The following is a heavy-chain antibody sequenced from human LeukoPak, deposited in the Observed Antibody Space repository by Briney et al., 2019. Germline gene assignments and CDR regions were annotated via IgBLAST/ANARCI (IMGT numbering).Heavy chain of an antibody. D-gene: IGHD5-18*01. CDR2: IDYRGST. CDR3: ARSRSGYSYDHAAFEI. V-gene: IGHV4-59*01. J-gene: IGHJ3*02. CDR1: GDSISTYY. Sequence: TSETLSLTCTVSGDSISTYYWSWIRQPPGKGLERVAYIDYRGSTTYNPSLRSRVTISVDTSRNQFSLKLYSVTAADTAVYYCARSRSGYSYDHAAFEIWGQGTMVAVSS.